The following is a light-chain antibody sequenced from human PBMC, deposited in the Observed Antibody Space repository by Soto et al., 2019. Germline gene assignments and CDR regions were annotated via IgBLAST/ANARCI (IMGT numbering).Light chain of an antibody. J-gene: IGKJ2*01. V-gene: IGKV3-15*01. CDR2: DAS. CDR1: QSVSSN. Sequence: EIVMTQSPATVSVSPGERATLSCRASQSVSSNVAWYQQKFGQAPRLLIYDASTRATGIPARFSGSGSGTEFTLTISSLQSEDFAVYYCQQYNNWPPGYIFGQGTKQEIK. CDR3: QQYNNWPPGYI.